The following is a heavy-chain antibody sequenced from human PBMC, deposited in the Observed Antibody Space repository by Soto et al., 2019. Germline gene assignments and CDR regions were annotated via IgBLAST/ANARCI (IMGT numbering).Heavy chain of an antibody. CDR3: ARVDCTGGSCTPYAYSPRDV. V-gene: IGHV3-33*01. J-gene: IGHJ6*02. CDR2: IWYDGSLK. Sequence: QVQLVESGGGVVQPGRSLRLSCAASGFTFNTYGMNWVRQAPGKGLEWVAIIWYDGSLKYYADSMKGRFTISRDNSKNTMYLQMNSLRAEDTAVYYCARVDCTGGSCTPYAYSPRDVWGQGTTVTVSS. D-gene: IGHD2-15*01. CDR1: GFTFNTYG.